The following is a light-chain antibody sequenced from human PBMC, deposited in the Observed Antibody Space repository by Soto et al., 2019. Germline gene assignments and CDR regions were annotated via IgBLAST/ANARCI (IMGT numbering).Light chain of an antibody. CDR1: SSDVGGYNY. J-gene: IGLJ2*01. Sequence: QSALTQPPSASGSPGQSVTISCTGTSSDVGGYNYVSWYQQHPGKAPKLMIYEVSNRPSGVSNRFSGSKSGNTASLTISGLQAEDEADYYCSSYTSSSTLVFGGGTKLTGL. CDR2: EVS. CDR3: SSYTSSSTLV. V-gene: IGLV2-14*01.